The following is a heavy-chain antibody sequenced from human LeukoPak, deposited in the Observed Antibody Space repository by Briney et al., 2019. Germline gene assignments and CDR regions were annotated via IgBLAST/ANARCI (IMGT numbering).Heavy chain of an antibody. CDR3: ARGPVYCSSTSCDYYYYMDV. J-gene: IGHJ6*03. D-gene: IGHD2-2*01. CDR2: MNPNSGNT. CDR1: GYTFTSYD. Sequence: ASVKVSCKASGYTFTSYDMNWVRQATGQGLEWMGWMNPNSGNTGYAQKFQGRVTMTRNTSISTAYMELSSLRSEDTAVYYCARGPVYCSSTSCDYYYYMDVWGKGTTVTVSS. V-gene: IGHV1-8*01.